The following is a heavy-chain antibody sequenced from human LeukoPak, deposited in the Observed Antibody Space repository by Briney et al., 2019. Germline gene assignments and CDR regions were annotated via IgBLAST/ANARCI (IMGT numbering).Heavy chain of an antibody. V-gene: IGHV4-34*01. J-gene: IGHJ3*02. CDR3: ARSRLTGDFKVGAFDI. CDR1: GGSFSGYY. Sequence: PSETLSLTCAVYGGSFSGYYWSWIRQPPGKGLEWIGEINHSGSTNYNPSLKSRVTISVDTSKNQFSLKLSSVTAADTAVYYCARSRLTGDFKVGAFDIWGQGTMVTVSS. CDR2: INHSGST. D-gene: IGHD7-27*01.